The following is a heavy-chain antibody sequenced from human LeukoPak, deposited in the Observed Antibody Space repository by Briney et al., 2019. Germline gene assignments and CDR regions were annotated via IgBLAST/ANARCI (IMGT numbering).Heavy chain of an antibody. CDR3: ARAPTSLSNPYYFDY. CDR2: IYPGDSDT. CDR1: GYSFTSYW. V-gene: IGHV5-51*01. Sequence: GESLKISCKGSGYSFTSYWIGWVRQMPGKGLEWMGIIYPGDSDTRYSPSFQGQVTISADKSISTAYLQWSSLKASDTAMYYCARAPTSLSNPYYFDYWGQGALVTVSS. D-gene: IGHD4-11*01. J-gene: IGHJ4*02.